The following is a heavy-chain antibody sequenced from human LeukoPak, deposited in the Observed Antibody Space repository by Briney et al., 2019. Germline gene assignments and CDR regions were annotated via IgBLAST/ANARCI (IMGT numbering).Heavy chain of an antibody. CDR3: ARWTLVH. J-gene: IGHJ4*02. V-gene: IGHV3-48*04. CDR1: RFTFSNYG. CDR2: INSRSSTI. Sequence: PGGSPRLSCAASRFTFSNYGVNWVRQAPGKGLEWVSYINSRSSTIYYADSVRGRFTISRDNAKNSLYLQMNSLRAEDTAVYYCARWTLVHWGQGTLVTVSS. D-gene: IGHD2-8*02.